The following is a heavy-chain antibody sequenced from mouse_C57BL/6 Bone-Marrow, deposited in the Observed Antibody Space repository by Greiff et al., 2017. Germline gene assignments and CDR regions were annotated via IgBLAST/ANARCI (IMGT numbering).Heavy chain of an antibody. CDR1: GYTFTDYE. J-gene: IGHJ2*01. D-gene: IGHD4-1*01. Sequence: VKLMESGAELVRPGASVTLSCKASGYTFTDYEMHWVKQTPVHGLEWIGAIDPETGGTAYTQKFKGKAILTADKSSSTAYMELRSLTSEDSAVYYCTRIPFTGPWGQGTTVTVSS. CDR2: IDPETGGT. V-gene: IGHV1-15*01. CDR3: TRIPFTGP.